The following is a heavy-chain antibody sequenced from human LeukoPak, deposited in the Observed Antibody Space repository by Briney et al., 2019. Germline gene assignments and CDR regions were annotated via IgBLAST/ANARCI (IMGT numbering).Heavy chain of an antibody. V-gene: IGHV4-59*01. CDR3: ARGGYSYGYGDY. Sequence: SETLSLTCTVPGGSISSYYWSWIRQPPGKGLEWIGYIYYSGSTNYNPSLKSRVTISVDTSKNQFSLKLSSVTAADTAVYYCARGGYSYGYGDYWGQGTLVTVSS. D-gene: IGHD5-18*01. CDR1: GGSISSYY. CDR2: IYYSGST. J-gene: IGHJ4*02.